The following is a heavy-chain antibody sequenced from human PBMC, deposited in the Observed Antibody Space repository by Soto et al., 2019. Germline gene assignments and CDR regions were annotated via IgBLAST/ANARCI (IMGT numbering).Heavy chain of an antibody. Sequence: PSETLSLTCAVSGGSISSSNWWSWVRQPPGKGLEWIGEIYHSGSTNYNPSLKSRVTISVDKSKNQFSLKLSSVTAADTAVYYCARGASVAGTCCYFDYWGQGTLVTVSS. CDR2: IYHSGST. D-gene: IGHD6-19*01. V-gene: IGHV4-4*02. J-gene: IGHJ4*02. CDR1: GGSISSSNW. CDR3: ARGASVAGTCCYFDY.